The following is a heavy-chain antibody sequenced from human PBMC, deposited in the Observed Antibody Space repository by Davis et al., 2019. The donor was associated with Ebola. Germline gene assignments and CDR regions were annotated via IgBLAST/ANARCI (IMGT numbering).Heavy chain of an antibody. CDR3: AREDYDILTGPPALYYYYGMDV. J-gene: IGHJ6*02. Sequence: MPSETLSLTCAVYGGSFSGYYWSWIRQPPGKGLEWIGEINHSGSTNYNPSLKSRVTISVDTSKNQFSLKLSSVTAADTAVYYCAREDYDILTGPPALYYYYGMDVWGQGTTVTVSS. CDR2: INHSGST. CDR1: GGSFSGYY. D-gene: IGHD3-9*01. V-gene: IGHV4-34*01.